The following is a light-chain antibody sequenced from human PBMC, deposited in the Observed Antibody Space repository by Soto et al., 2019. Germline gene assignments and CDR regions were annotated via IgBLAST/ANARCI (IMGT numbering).Light chain of an antibody. Sequence: EIVMTQSPVTLSVSPGERATLSYRASQSVRSNLAWYQQKPGQAPRLLMYDASTRATGIPARFSGSGSGTEFTLTISSLQSEDFAVYYCQQYNNWPPWTFGQGTKVEIK. CDR3: QQYNNWPPWT. J-gene: IGKJ1*01. V-gene: IGKV3-15*01. CDR2: DAS. CDR1: QSVRSN.